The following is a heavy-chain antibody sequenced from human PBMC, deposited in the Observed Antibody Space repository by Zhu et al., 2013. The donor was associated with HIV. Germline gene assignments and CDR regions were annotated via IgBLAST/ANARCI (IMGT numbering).Heavy chain of an antibody. J-gene: IGHJ6*02. CDR3: ARDRTGVVVVAAARYYYGMDV. D-gene: IGHD2-15*01. V-gene: IGHV1-69*01. CDR1: GGTFSSYA. CDR2: IIPIFGTA. Sequence: QVQLVQSGAEVKKPGSSVKVSCKASGGTFSSYAISWVRQAPGQGLEWMGGIIPIFGTANYAQKFQGRVTITADESTSTAYMELSSLRSEDTAVYYCARDRTGVVVVAAARYYYGMDVWGQGTTVTGLL.